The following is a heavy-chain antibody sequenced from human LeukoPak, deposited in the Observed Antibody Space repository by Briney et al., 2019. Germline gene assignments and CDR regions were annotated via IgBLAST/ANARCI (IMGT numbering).Heavy chain of an antibody. CDR1: GYTFTSYA. V-gene: IGHV1-3*01. Sequence: ASVKVSCKASGYTFTSYAMHWVRQAPGQRLEWMGWINAGNGNTKYSQKFQGRVTMTEDTSTDTAYMELSSLRSEDTAVYYCATLVVPAAIYYWGQGTLVTVSS. CDR2: INAGNGNT. J-gene: IGHJ4*02. D-gene: IGHD2-2*02. CDR3: ATLVVPAAIYY.